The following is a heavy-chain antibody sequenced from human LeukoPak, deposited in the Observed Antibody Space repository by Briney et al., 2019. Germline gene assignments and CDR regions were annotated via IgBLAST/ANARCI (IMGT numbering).Heavy chain of an antibody. Sequence: GGSLRLSCAASGFTFGSYAMHWVRQAPGKGLEWVAVISYDGSNKYYADSVKGRFAISRDNSKNTLYLQMNSLRAEDTAVYYCAREGGSSFHFDYWGQGTLVTVSS. CDR2: ISYDGSNK. CDR1: GFTFGSYA. J-gene: IGHJ4*02. CDR3: AREGGSSFHFDY. D-gene: IGHD3-16*01. V-gene: IGHV3-30*09.